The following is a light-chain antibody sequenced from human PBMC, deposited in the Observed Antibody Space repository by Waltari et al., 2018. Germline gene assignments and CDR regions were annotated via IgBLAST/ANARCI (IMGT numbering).Light chain of an antibody. J-gene: IGKJ4*01. CDR3: QQSYSTPPNGLT. Sequence: DIQMTQSPSSLSASVGDRVTITCRASQSISSYLNWYQQKPGKAPKLLIYAASSLQSGVPSRFSGSGSGTDVTLTISSLQPEDVATYYCQQSYSTPPNGLTFGGGTKVEIK. CDR2: AAS. CDR1: QSISSY. V-gene: IGKV1-39*01.